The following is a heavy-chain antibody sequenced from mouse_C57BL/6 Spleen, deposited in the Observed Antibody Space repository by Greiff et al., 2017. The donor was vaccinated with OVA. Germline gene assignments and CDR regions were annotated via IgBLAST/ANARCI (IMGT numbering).Heavy chain of an antibody. CDR3: ANITTVVATRDY. V-gene: IGHV1-69*01. CDR1: GYTFTSYW. Sequence: QVQLQQPGAELVMPGASVKLSCKASGYTFTSYWMHWVKQRPGQGLVWIGEIDPSDSYTNYNPQFKGKSTLTGDKSSSTAYMQLSSLTAEDSAVYYGANITTVVATRDYWGQGTTLTVSS. D-gene: IGHD1-1*01. J-gene: IGHJ2*01. CDR2: IDPSDSYT.